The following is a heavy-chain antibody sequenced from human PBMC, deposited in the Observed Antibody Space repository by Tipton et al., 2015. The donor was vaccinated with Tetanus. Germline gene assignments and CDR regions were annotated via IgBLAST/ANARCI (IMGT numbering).Heavy chain of an antibody. V-gene: IGHV4-39*01. Sequence: TLSLTCFVSGGSISTKTYYWGWIRQTPGKGLEWIACISHSATTFYNPSLKSRVTMSVDPSKNQFSVRLSSVTAADTGVYYCARHVGGYGSPPHDLWGQGTLVTVSS. CDR2: ISHSATT. D-gene: IGHD3-10*01. CDR3: ARHVGGYGSPPHDL. CDR1: GGSISTKTYY. J-gene: IGHJ5*02.